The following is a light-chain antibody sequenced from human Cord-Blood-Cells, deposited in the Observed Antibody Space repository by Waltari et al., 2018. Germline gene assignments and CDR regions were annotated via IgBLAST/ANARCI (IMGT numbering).Light chain of an antibody. CDR1: NIGSKS. Sequence: VLTQPPSVSVAPGKTARITCGGNNIGSKSVHWYQQKPGQAPVLVIYYDSDRPSGIPERFSGSNSGNTATLTISRVEAGDEADYYCQVWDSSSDHLVFGGGTKLTVL. CDR2: YDS. V-gene: IGLV3-21*04. CDR3: QVWDSSSDHLV. J-gene: IGLJ2*01.